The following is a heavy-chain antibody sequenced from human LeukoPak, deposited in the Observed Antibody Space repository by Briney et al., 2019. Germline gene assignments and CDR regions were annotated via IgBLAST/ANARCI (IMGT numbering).Heavy chain of an antibody. V-gene: IGHV4-38-2*01. CDR1: GYSISSGFY. J-gene: IGHJ4*02. CDR2: IYHSGST. Sequence: SETLSLTCAVSGYSISSGFYWGWIRQPPGKGLEWIGSIYHSGSTYYNPSLKSRVTISVDTSKNQFSLKLSSETAADTAVYYCARARNWNDGVYFDYWGQGTLVTVSS. CDR3: ARARNWNDGVYFDY. D-gene: IGHD1-1*01.